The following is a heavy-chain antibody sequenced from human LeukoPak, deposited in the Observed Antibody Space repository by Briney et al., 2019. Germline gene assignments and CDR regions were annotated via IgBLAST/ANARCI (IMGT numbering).Heavy chain of an antibody. V-gene: IGHV3-7*01. D-gene: IGHD3-10*01. Sequence: GGSLRLSCAASGFTFSSYWMSWVRQAPGKGLEWVANIKQDGSEKYYVDSVKGRFTISRDNAKNSLYLQMNSLRAEDTAVYYCAREPRARGPVLLWFGELVYPDHSLNWLDPWGQGTLVTVSS. CDR1: GFTFSSYW. J-gene: IGHJ5*02. CDR3: AREPRARGPVLLWFGELVYPDHSLNWLDP. CDR2: IKQDGSEK.